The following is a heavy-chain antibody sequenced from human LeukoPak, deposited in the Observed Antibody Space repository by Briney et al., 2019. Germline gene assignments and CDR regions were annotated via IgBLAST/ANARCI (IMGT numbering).Heavy chain of an antibody. J-gene: IGHJ4*02. CDR1: GGSISSRNW. CDR2: IYYSGST. CDR3: ARKWLAFDY. D-gene: IGHD6-19*01. V-gene: IGHV4-4*02. Sequence: PSETLSLTCAVSGGSISSRNWWSWVRQPPGKGLEWIGYIYYSGSTNYNPSLKSRVTISVDTSKNQFSLKLSSVTAADTAVYYCARKWLAFDYWGQGTLVTVSS.